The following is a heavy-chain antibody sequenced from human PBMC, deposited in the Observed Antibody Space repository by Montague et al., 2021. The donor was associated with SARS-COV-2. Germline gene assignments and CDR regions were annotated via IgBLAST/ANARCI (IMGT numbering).Heavy chain of an antibody. J-gene: IGHJ6*02. CDR2: IYYTGST. Sequence: SETLSLTCSVSGGSMINNYGSRIRQPPGKGLEWMGYIYYTGSTDYNPSLESRATLSIDTSKNEFSLKLTSVTAADTAVYYCARGGGRLQYSYYYGMDVWGQGTTVTVSS. CDR1: GGSMINNY. CDR3: ARGGGRLQYSYYYGMDV. V-gene: IGHV4-59*01. D-gene: IGHD5-12*01.